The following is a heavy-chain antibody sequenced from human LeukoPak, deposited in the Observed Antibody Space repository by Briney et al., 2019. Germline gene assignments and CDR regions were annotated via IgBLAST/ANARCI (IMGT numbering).Heavy chain of an antibody. CDR1: GFTFSSYW. V-gene: IGHV3-7*03. CDR3: ARGRGSSSWYFDY. CDR2: IKQDGSEK. D-gene: IGHD6-13*01. J-gene: IGHJ4*02. Sequence: PGGSLRLSCAASGFTFSSYWMSWVRQAPGKGLEWVANIKQDGSEKYYVDSVKGRFTISRDNAKNSLYLQMNSLRAEDTAVYYCARGRGSSSWYFDYWGQGTLVTVSS.